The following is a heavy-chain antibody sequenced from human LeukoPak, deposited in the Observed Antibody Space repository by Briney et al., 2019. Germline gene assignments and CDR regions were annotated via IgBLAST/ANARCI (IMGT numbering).Heavy chain of an antibody. CDR3: ARDPTLLEWTTGFDP. Sequence: PSQTLSLTCTVSAGSISSSSYYWGWIRQPPGKGLEWIGYIYYSGSTNYHPSLKSRVTMSVDTSNNQFSLKLNSVTAADTAVYYCARDPTLLEWTTGFDPWGQGTLVTVSS. J-gene: IGHJ5*02. D-gene: IGHD3-3*01. CDR2: IYYSGST. V-gene: IGHV4-61*01. CDR1: AGSISSSSYY.